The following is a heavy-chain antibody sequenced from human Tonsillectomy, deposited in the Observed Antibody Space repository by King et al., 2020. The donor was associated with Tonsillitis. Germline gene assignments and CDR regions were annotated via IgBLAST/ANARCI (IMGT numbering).Heavy chain of an antibody. J-gene: IGHJ2*01. CDR1: GYSFTSYW. D-gene: IGHD1-26*01. CDR2: IYPGDADT. CDR3: ARHAVGATYGNWYFDL. Sequence: QLVQSGAGVKKPGESLKISCKGSGYSFTSYWIGWVRQMPGKGLEWRGIIYPGDADTRYSPSFQGQVTMSADQSLSTASLQWSSLKASDTAMYYCARHAVGATYGNWYFDLWGRGTLVTVPS. V-gene: IGHV5-51*01.